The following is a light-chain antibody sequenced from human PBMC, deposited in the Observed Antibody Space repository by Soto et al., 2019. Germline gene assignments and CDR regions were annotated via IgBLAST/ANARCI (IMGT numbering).Light chain of an antibody. CDR2: EDY. CDR3: QSYDSSNVV. J-gene: IGLJ2*01. CDR1: SGSIASNY. Sequence: NFMLTQPHSVSASPGKTVTISCTRSSGSIASNYVQWYQQRPGSAPTTVIYEDYQRPSGVPDRFSGSIDSSSNSASLTISGLKTEDEADYYCQSYDSSNVVFGGGTQLTVL. V-gene: IGLV6-57*04.